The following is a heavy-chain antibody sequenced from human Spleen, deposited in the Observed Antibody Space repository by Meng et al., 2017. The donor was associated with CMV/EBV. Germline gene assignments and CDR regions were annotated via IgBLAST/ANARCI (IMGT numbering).Heavy chain of an antibody. CDR3: ARSRYFDY. J-gene: IGHJ4*02. V-gene: IGHV4-34*01. D-gene: IGHD6-13*01. CDR2: INHRGST. Sequence: TLSLTCAVYGGSFSGYYWSWIRQPPGKGLEWIGEINHRGSTNYHPSLKSRVTISVDTSKNQFSLKLSSVTAADTAVYYCARSRYFDYWGQGTLVTVSS. CDR1: GGSFSGYY.